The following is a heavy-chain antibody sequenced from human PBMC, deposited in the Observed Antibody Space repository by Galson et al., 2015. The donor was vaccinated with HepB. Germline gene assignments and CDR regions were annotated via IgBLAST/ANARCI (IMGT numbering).Heavy chain of an antibody. J-gene: IGHJ4*02. CDR3: ASYTTKSSGDY. Sequence: SVKVSCKAPGYIFTRYYVHWVRQAPGQGLEWMGIIYPSDGSTTYAQKFQGRVAMTRDTSTSTVYMELSSLRLEDTAVYYCASYTTKSSGDYWGQGTLSPSPQ. CDR2: IYPSDGST. D-gene: IGHD3-16*01. CDR1: GYIFTRYY. V-gene: IGHV1-46*01.